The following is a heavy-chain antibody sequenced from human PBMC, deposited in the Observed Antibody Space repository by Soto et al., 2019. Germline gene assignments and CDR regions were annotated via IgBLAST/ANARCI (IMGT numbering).Heavy chain of an antibody. J-gene: IGHJ6*02. CDR3: ARDDGYCSSTSCFYGMGV. Sequence: PGGSLRLSCAASGFTFSSYSMNWVRQAPGKGLEWVSYISSSSSTIYYADSVKGRFTISRDNAKNSLYLQMNSLRAEDTAVYYCARDDGYCSSTSCFYGMGVWGQGTTVTVSS. CDR1: GFTFSSYS. D-gene: IGHD2-2*03. V-gene: IGHV3-48*01. CDR2: ISSSSSTI.